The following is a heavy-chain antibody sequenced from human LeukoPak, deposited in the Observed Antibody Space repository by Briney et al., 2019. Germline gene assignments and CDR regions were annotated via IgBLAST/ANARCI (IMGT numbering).Heavy chain of an antibody. V-gene: IGHV1-69*01. J-gene: IGHJ4*02. CDR2: IIPIFGTA. Sequence: ASVKVSCKASGGTFSSYAISWVRQAPGQGLEWMGGIIPIFGTANYAQKFQGRVTITADESTSTAYKELSSLRSEDTAVYYCATEALDDSDSYFEYWGQGTLVTVSS. CDR3: ATEALDDSDSYFEY. D-gene: IGHD3-10*01. CDR1: GGTFSSYA.